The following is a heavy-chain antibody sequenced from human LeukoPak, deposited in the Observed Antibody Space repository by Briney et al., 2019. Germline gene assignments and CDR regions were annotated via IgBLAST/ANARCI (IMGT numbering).Heavy chain of an antibody. CDR2: INPNSGGT. J-gene: IGHJ3*02. V-gene: IGHV1-2*02. CDR3: ARGDQLLFWAFDI. D-gene: IGHD2-2*01. CDR1: GYTFTGYY. Sequence: ASVKVSCKASGYTFTGYYMHWVRQAPGQGLEWMGWINPNSGGTNYAQKFQGRVTMTRDTSISTAYMELSRLRPDDTAVYYCARGDQLLFWAFDIWGQGTMVTVSS.